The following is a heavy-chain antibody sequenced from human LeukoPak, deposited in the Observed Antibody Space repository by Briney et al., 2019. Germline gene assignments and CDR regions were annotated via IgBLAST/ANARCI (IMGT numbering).Heavy chain of an antibody. V-gene: IGHV3-21*04. D-gene: IGHD1-26*01. CDR2: ISSSSSYI. CDR3: ARTSRGWDDAFDI. Sequence: GGSLRLSCAASGFTFSSYSMNWVRQAPGKGLEWVSSISSSSSYIYYADSVKGRFTISRDNAKNSLYLQMNSLRAEDTAVYYCARTSRGWDDAFDIWGQGTMVTVSS. CDR1: GFTFSSYS. J-gene: IGHJ3*02.